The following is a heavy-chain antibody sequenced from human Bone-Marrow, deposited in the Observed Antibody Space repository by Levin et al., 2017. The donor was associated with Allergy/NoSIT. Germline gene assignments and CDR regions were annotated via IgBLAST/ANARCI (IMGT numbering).Heavy chain of an antibody. D-gene: IGHD3-3*01. Sequence: GGSLRLSCAASGFIFSNYAMSWVRQAPGKGLEWVSTISGSDGSTYYADSVKGRFTISRDNSKNTLYLQMNSLRAEDTAVYYCANSRESGLVWFDPWGQGTLVTVSS. V-gene: IGHV3-23*01. CDR1: GFIFSNYA. J-gene: IGHJ5*02. CDR3: ANSRESGLVWFDP. CDR2: ISGSDGST.